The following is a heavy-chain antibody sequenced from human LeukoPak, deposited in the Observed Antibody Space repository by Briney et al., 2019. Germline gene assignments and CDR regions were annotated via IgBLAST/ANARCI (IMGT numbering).Heavy chain of an antibody. J-gene: IGHJ4*02. D-gene: IGHD3-10*01. CDR2: ISYDGSNK. Sequence: PGGSLRLSCAASGFTFSSYGMHWVRQAPGKGLEWVAVISYDGSNKYHADSVKGRFTISRDNSKNTLYLQMNSLRAEDTAVYYCAKGGYLGSGSYYHFDYWGQGTLVTVSS. CDR3: AKGGYLGSGSYYHFDY. V-gene: IGHV3-30*18. CDR1: GFTFSSYG.